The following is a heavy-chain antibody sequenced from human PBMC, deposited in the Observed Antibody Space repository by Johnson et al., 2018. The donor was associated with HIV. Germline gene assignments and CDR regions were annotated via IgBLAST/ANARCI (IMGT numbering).Heavy chain of an antibody. D-gene: IGHD4-17*01. CDR3: ARDAVTPI. CDR1: GFTFDDYG. V-gene: IGHV3-66*01. Sequence: VLLVESGGGVVRPGGSLRLSCAASGFTFDDYGMSWVRQAPGKGLEWVSIIYNGGSTFYADSVKGRFTISRDNSKNTLYLQMNSLRAEDMAVYYCARDAVTPIWGQGTMVTVSS. CDR2: IYNGGST. J-gene: IGHJ3*02.